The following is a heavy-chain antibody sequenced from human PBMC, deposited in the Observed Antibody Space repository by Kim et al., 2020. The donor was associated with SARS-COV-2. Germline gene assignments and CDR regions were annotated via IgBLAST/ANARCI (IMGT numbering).Heavy chain of an antibody. CDR2: ISSSSSYT. CDR1: GFTFSDYY. Sequence: GGSLRLSCAASGFTFSDYYMSWIRQAPGKGLEWVSYISSSSSYTNYADSVKGRVTISRDNAKNSLYLQMNSLRAEDTAVYYCARGVAAAGIIDYWGQGTLVTVSS. D-gene: IGHD6-13*01. V-gene: IGHV3-11*03. J-gene: IGHJ4*02. CDR3: ARGVAAAGIIDY.